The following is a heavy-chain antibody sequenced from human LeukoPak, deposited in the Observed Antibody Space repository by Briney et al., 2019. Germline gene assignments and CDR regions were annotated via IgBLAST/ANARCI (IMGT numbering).Heavy chain of an antibody. CDR3: AKLIYYYDSSGYLPDSDY. CDR2: IIPIFGTA. CDR1: GGTFSSYT. D-gene: IGHD3-22*01. V-gene: IGHV1-69*13. Sequence: SVKVSCKASGGTFSSYTISWVRQAPGQGLEWMGGIIPIFGTANYAQKFQGRVMITADESTSTAYMELSSLRSEDTAVYYCAKLIYYYDSSGYLPDSDYWGQGTLVTVSS. J-gene: IGHJ4*02.